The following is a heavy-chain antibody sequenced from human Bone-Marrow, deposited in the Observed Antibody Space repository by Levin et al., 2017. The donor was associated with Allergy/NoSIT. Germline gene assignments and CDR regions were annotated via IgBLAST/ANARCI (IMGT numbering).Heavy chain of an antibody. CDR3: ARLSLTFYDILTGYYSPIGTFDY. CDR1: GGSINSGDSY. D-gene: IGHD3-9*01. Sequence: SETLSLTCNVSGGSINSGDSYWSWIRQPPGTGLEWIGYIYYSGSTYYNPSLKSRITISIDTSKSQFSLQLSSVTAADTAVYYCARLSLTFYDILTGYYSPIGTFDYWGQGTLVTVSS. CDR2: IYYSGST. J-gene: IGHJ4*02. V-gene: IGHV4-30-4*01.